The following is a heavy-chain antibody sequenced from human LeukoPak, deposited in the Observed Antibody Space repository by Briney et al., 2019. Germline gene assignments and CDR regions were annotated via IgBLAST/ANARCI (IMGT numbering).Heavy chain of an antibody. Sequence: TSETLSLTCAVSGYSISSGYYWGWIRQPPGKGLEWIGSIYHSGCTYYNPSLKSRVTISVDTSKNQFSLKLGSLTAADTAVYYCARRVRGSGVNWFDPWGQGTLVTVSS. J-gene: IGHJ5*02. V-gene: IGHV4-38-2*01. D-gene: IGHD6-19*01. CDR2: IYHSGCT. CDR3: ARRVRGSGVNWFDP. CDR1: GYSISSGYY.